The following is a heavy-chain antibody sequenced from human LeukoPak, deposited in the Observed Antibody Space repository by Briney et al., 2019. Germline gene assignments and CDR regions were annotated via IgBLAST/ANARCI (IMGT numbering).Heavy chain of an antibody. J-gene: IGHJ4*02. V-gene: IGHV3-23*01. Sequence: GGSLRLSCAASGFTFSTYVVNWVRQAPGKGLEWVSTITGSGGSTYYADSVKGRFTISRDNSKNTLYLQMSSLRVEDTAVYYCARDEDSGYARLFDYWGQGTLVTVSS. D-gene: IGHD5-12*01. CDR2: ITGSGGST. CDR1: GFTFSTYV. CDR3: ARDEDSGYARLFDY.